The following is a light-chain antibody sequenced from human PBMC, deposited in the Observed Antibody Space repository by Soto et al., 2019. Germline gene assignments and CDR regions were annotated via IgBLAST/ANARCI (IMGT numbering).Light chain of an antibody. V-gene: IGLV2-14*01. CDR1: SSDVGAYKY. Sequence: HSALTQPASVSASPGQSITISCTGTSSDVGAYKYVSWYQQYPGRAPKLIISEVSNRPSGVSNRFSGSKSGDTASLTISGLQAEDEADYYCSSYTSTNLVVFGGGTKVTVL. CDR2: EVS. J-gene: IGLJ2*01. CDR3: SSYTSTNLVV.